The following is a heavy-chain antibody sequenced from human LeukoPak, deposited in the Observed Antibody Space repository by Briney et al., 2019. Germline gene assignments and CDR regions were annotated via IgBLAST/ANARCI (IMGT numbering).Heavy chain of an antibody. Sequence: GRSLRLSCAASGFTFSSYAMHWVRQAPGKGLEWVAVISYDGSNKYYADSVKGRFTISRDNSKNTLYLQMNSLRAEDTAVYYCATSRDILTGYYFGWLKSSKYGMDVWGQGTTVTVS. J-gene: IGHJ6*02. CDR2: ISYDGSNK. V-gene: IGHV3-30*04. CDR3: ATSRDILTGYYFGWLKSSKYGMDV. CDR1: GFTFSSYA. D-gene: IGHD3-9*01.